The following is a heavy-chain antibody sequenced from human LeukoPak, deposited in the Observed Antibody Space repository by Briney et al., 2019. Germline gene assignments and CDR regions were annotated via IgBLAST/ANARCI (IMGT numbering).Heavy chain of an antibody. Sequence: SQTLSLTCAVSGGSISSGGYSWSWIRQPPGKGLEWIGYIYHSGSTYYNPSLKSRVTISVDTSKNQFSLKLSSVTAADTAVYYCARRRYYYYGMDVWGQGTTVTVSS. V-gene: IGHV4-30-2*01. CDR2: IYHSGST. CDR1: GGSISSGGYS. J-gene: IGHJ6*02. CDR3: ARRRYYYYGMDV.